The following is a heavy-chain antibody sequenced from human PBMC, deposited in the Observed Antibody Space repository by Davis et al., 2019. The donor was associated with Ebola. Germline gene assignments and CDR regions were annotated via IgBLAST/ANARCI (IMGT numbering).Heavy chain of an antibody. CDR1: GFIFSSYV. CDR3: ARVNAVTGYSRFDS. V-gene: IGHV3-23*01. D-gene: IGHD3-9*01. CDR2: LGTSADT. J-gene: IGHJ5*01. Sequence: GESLKISCAASGFIFSSYVMSWVRQAPGKGLEWVSTLGTSADTYYADSVKGRFTISRDNAKNSLYLQMSSLRAEDTAFYHCARVNAVTGYSRFDSWGQGTLVTVSS.